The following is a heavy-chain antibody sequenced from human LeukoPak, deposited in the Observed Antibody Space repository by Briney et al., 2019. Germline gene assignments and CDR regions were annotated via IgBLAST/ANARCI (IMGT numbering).Heavy chain of an antibody. D-gene: IGHD4-17*01. CDR2: MNPNSGNT. V-gene: IGHV1-8*01. J-gene: IGHJ4*02. Sequence: GASVKVSCKASGYTFTSYDINCVRQATGQGHEWVGWMNPNSGNTGYAQKFQGRVTMTRNTSISTAYMELSSLRSEDTAVYYCARGTGDYAFDDYWGQGTLVTVSS. CDR3: ARGTGDYAFDDY. CDR1: GYTFTSYD.